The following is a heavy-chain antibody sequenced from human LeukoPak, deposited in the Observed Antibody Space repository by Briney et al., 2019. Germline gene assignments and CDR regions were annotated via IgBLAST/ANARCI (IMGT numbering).Heavy chain of an antibody. CDR2: VYHSGTT. CDR1: GGSISTHY. V-gene: IGHV4-59*11. CDR3: ARDSSGWLYYFDY. D-gene: IGHD6-19*01. Sequence: SETLSLTCTVSGGSISTHYWSWLRQPPGKGLEWIGYVYHSGTTNYNPSLKSRLTISVDTSKNQFSLRLSSVTAADTAVYYCARDSSGWLYYFDYWGQGALVTVSS. J-gene: IGHJ4*02.